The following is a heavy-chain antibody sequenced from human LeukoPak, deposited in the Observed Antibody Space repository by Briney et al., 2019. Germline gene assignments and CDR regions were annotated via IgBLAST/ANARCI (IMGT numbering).Heavy chain of an antibody. CDR1: GFTFSSYW. CDR3: VRGNDYGGPHY. J-gene: IGHJ4*02. Sequence: GGSLRLSCAVSGFTFSSYWMHWVRQAPGKGLVWVSRIDRDGSRINYADSVKGRFTISRDNGKNTLFLQMHSLRAEDAAVYYCVRGNDYGGPHYWGQGTLVTVSS. V-gene: IGHV3-74*01. D-gene: IGHD4-23*01. CDR2: IDRDGSRI.